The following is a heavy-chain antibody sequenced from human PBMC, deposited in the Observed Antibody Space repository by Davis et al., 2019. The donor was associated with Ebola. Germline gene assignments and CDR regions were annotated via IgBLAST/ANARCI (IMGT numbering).Heavy chain of an antibody. CDR1: GGSINSYI. CDR2: IYYSGST. CDR3: ARDGATVTMFAL. V-gene: IGHV4-59*01. Sequence: MPSETLSLTCTVSGGSINSYIWSWIRQPPGKGLEWIGSIYYSGSTYYNPSLKSRVTISVDTSKNQFSLKLSSVTAADTAVYYCARDGATVTMFALWGQGTLVTVTS. J-gene: IGHJ4*02. D-gene: IGHD4-17*01.